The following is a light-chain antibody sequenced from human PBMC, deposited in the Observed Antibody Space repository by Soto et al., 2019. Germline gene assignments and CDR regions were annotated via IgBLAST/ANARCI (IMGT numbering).Light chain of an antibody. J-gene: IGKJ1*01. CDR1: KSVSSD. V-gene: IGKV3-15*01. CDR2: GAS. Sequence: EIVMTQSPATLSVSPGERATLSCRASKSVSSDLAWYHQKPGQAPRLLIYGASTRATGIPARFSGSGSGTEFTLTINSLQSEDFAFYYCHQYNNWPRTFGQGTKVEIK. CDR3: HQYNNWPRT.